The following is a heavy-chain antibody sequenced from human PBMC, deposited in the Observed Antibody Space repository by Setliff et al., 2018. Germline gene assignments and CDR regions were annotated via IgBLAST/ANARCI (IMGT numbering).Heavy chain of an antibody. J-gene: IGHJ6*03. CDR1: GLSISGEYY. Sequence: KPSETLSLTCAVSGLSISGEYYWGWIRQPPGGGPEWIGIIYHDGRAYYSTSLKSRVNLSLDMSKTQFSLHLNSVTAADMAVYYCAREQWLDPPGYYYMDVWAKGTTVTVSS. CDR3: AREQWLDPPGYYYMDV. V-gene: IGHV4-38-2*02. D-gene: IGHD6-19*01. CDR2: IYHDGRA.